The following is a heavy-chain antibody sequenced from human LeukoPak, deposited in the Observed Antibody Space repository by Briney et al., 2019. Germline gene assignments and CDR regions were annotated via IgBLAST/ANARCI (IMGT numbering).Heavy chain of an antibody. CDR3: ARVGGSPEAFDI. V-gene: IGHV1-46*01. J-gene: IGHJ3*02. CDR2: INPSGGST. Sequence: ASVKVSCKASGYTFTSYYMHWVQQAPGQGLEWMGIINPSGGSTSYAQKFQGRVTMTRDTSTSTVYMELSSLRSEDTAVYYCARVGGSPEAFDIWGQGTMVTVSS. D-gene: IGHD1-26*01. CDR1: GYTFTSYY.